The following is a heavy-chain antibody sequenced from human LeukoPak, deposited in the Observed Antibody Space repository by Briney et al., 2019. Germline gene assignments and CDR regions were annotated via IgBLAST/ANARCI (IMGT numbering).Heavy chain of an antibody. CDR1: GGSVSNSLYY. Sequence: SETLSLTCTVSGGSVSNSLYYWSWTRQPPGKGLEWIGYIYYNGDTNYNPSLKGRVIISIDTSSNQFSLRLNSMTAADTAVYYCARVLRAASWRSYDYWGQGSLVTVSS. D-gene: IGHD5-18*01. CDR2: IYYNGDT. CDR3: ARVLRAASWRSYDY. V-gene: IGHV4-61*01. J-gene: IGHJ4*02.